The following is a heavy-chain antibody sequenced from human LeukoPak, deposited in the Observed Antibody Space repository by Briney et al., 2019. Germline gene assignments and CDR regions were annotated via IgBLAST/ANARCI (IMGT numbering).Heavy chain of an antibody. V-gene: IGHV3-23*01. CDR2: VTGAGSST. D-gene: IGHD4-17*01. CDR1: GFSFSTYG. CDR3: AKGHYGDYVASDH. Sequence: PGGSLRLSCSASGFSFSTYGMSWVRQAPGKGLEWVSTVTGAGSSTYYADSVKGRFTISRDNSKNTLCLQMNSLRAEDTAVYYCAKGHYGDYVASDHWGQGTLVTVSS. J-gene: IGHJ4*02.